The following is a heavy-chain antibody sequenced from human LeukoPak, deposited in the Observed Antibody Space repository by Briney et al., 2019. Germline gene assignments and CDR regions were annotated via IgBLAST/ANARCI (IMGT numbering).Heavy chain of an antibody. CDR3: ARVGSVVMPFDY. CDR2: MNTNSGNT. V-gene: IGHV1-8*01. J-gene: IGHJ4*02. Sequence: ASVKVSFKATGYTFTSYDINWVRQATGQGLELMGWMNTNSGNTGYAQNFQGRVTMTRDTSISPAYMELSRPRADDTAVYYCARVGSVVMPFDYWGQGTLVTVSS. D-gene: IGHD4-23*01. CDR1: GYTFTSYD.